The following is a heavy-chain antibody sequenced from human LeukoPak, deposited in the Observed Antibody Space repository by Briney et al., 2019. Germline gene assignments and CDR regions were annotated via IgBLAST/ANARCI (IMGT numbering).Heavy chain of an antibody. V-gene: IGHV4-34*01. Sequence: SETLSLTCAVYGGSFSGYYWSWIREPPGKGLEWIGEINHSGSTNYNPSLKSRVTISVDTSKNQFSLKLSSVTAADTAVYYCARGSRVRGVINWFDPWGQGTLVTVSS. CDR3: ARGSRVRGVINWFDP. D-gene: IGHD3-10*01. CDR1: GGSFSGYY. J-gene: IGHJ5*02. CDR2: INHSGST.